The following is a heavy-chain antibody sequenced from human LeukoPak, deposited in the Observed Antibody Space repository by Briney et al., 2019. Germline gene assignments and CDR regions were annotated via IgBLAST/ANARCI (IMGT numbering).Heavy chain of an antibody. Sequence: PGGSLRLSCAASGFTFDDYAMHWVRQAPGKGLEWVSGISWNSGSIGYADSVKGRFTISRDNAKNSLYLQMNSLRAEDTALYYCAKVSGSYAWGQGTLVTVSS. D-gene: IGHD1-26*01. J-gene: IGHJ5*02. CDR3: AKVSGSYA. CDR2: ISWNSGSI. CDR1: GFTFDDYA. V-gene: IGHV3-9*01.